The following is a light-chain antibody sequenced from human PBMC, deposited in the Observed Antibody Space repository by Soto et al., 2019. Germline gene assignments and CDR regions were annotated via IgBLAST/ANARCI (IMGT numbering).Light chain of an antibody. CDR1: SGTIASNY. J-gene: IGLJ3*02. CDR2: EDD. V-gene: IGLV6-57*01. CDR3: QSQKV. Sequence: NFMLTQPHSVSASPGKTVTFSCTRSSGTIASNYVQWYQQRPGSPPTNVIYEDDQRPSGVPHRFSGSIDSSSNSAFLTISGLRTEAEADYYCQSQKVFGGGTKLTVL.